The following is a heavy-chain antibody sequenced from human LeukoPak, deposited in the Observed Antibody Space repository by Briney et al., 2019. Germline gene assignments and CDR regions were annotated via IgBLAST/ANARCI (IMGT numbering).Heavy chain of an antibody. CDR3: ATQLEVRIFDY. D-gene: IGHD1-7*01. V-gene: IGHV3-23*01. Sequence: GGTLTLSCAASGFTFSSYGMSWLGQAPGKGLEWVSAISGSGGSTYYADYVKGRFTISRDNAKNSLYLQMSRLRAEDTAVYYCATQLEVRIFDYWGQGTLVTVSS. J-gene: IGHJ4*02. CDR2: ISGSGGST. CDR1: GFTFSSYG.